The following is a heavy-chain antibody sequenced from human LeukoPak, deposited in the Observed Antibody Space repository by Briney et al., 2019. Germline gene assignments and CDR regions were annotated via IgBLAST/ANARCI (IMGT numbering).Heavy chain of an antibody. J-gene: IGHJ4*01. CDR2: MYYSGSP. D-gene: IGHD3-22*01. CDR3: ARHRDYYDT. V-gene: IGHV4-59*08. Sequence: SETLSLTCTVSGDSMTLYYWSWIRQSPGKGLEWIGNMYYSGSPDYNPSLKSRVTISIDTSKNQFSLKLTSVTAADTAVYFCARHRDYYDTWGHGTLVTVSS. CDR1: GDSMTLYY.